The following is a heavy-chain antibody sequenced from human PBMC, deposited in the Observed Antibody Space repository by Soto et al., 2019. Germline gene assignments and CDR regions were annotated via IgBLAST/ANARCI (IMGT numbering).Heavy chain of an antibody. V-gene: IGHV2-5*01. CDR3: AHRLVGATHFDI. J-gene: IGHJ3*02. D-gene: IGHD1-26*01. CDR1: GFSLSTSGVG. CDR2: IYWNDDK. Sequence: SGPTLVNPTQTLTLTCTFSGFSLSTSGVGGGWVRQPPGKALEWLALIYWNDDKRYSPSLKSRPTITKDTSKNQVVLTMTNMDPVDTATYYCAHRLVGATHFDIWGQGTMVTVSS.